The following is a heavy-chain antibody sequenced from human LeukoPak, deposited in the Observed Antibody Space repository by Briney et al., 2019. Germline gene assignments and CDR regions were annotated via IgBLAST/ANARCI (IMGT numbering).Heavy chain of an antibody. CDR1: GITFSSHW. CDR3: AKSDWFDP. CDR2: NKYDGSES. J-gene: IGHJ5*02. Sequence: GGSLRLSCVASGITFSSHWMYWVRQAPGKGLVWVSRNKYDGSESYYADSVKGRFTISRDNAKNTLYLQMNSLRVEDTAVYYCAKSDWFDPWGQGTLVTVSS. V-gene: IGHV3-74*01.